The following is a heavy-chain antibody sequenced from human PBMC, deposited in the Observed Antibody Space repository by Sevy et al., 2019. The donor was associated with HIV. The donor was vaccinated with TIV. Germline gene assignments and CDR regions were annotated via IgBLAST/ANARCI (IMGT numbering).Heavy chain of an antibody. CDR1: GFTFSSYA. J-gene: IGHJ4*02. CDR2: ISGSGGST. D-gene: IGHD6-13*01. V-gene: IGHV3-23*01. Sequence: GGYLRLSCAASGFTFSSYAMSWVRQAPGKGLEWVSAISGSGGSTYYADSVKVRFTISRDNSKNTLYLQMNSLRAEDTAVYYCAKDRPPYSSSWYHFDYWGQGTLVTVSS. CDR3: AKDRPPYSSSWYHFDY.